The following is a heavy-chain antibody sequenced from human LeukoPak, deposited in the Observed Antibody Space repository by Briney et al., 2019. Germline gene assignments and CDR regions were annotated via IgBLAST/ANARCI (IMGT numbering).Heavy chain of an antibody. CDR2: ISYSGNT. Sequence: ASETLSLTCTVSAASISSNSYYWAWLRRPPGKGLEWIATISYSGNTYYNPSLQSRLTISVETSKTQFSLRLTSVTAADTAVYYCASRYCGGDCYYAYWGQGTLVTVSS. J-gene: IGHJ4*02. D-gene: IGHD2-21*02. V-gene: IGHV4-39*07. CDR1: AASISSNSYY. CDR3: ASRYCGGDCYYAY.